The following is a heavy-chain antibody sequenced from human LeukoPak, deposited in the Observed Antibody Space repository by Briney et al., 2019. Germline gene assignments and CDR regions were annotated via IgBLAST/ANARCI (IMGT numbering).Heavy chain of an antibody. V-gene: IGHV3-74*01. D-gene: IGHD2-2*01. J-gene: IGHJ4*02. CDR3: VRSCSSGSCYGYKDY. CDR2: VNGDGTST. CDR1: GFTFSSYW. Sequence: GGSLRLSCAPSGFTFSSYWMHWVRQVPGKGLVWVSRVNGDGTSTSYADSVQGRFTISRDDAKNTLYLYMNSMRGDDKAISFCVRSCSSGSCYGYKDYWGQGTLVTVSS.